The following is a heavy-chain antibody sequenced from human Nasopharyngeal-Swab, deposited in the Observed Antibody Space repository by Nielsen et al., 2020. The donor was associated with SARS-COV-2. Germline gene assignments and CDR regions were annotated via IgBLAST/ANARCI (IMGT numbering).Heavy chain of an antibody. J-gene: IGHJ4*02. Sequence: RQAPGKGLEWIGYIYYSGSTYYNPSLKSRVTISVDTSKNQFSLKLSSVTAADTAVYYCARGGAARPGFDYWGQGTPVTVSS. V-gene: IGHV4-31*02. D-gene: IGHD6-6*01. CDR3: ARGGAARPGFDY. CDR2: IYYSGST.